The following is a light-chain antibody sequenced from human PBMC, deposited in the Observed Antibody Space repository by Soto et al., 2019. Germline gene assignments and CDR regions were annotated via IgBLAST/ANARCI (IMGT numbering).Light chain of an antibody. V-gene: IGKV1-9*01. J-gene: IGKJ1*01. CDR1: QAISSY. CDR3: QQLNSYPRT. CDR2: GAS. Sequence: IQLTQSTSSLPASVGDRVTITCRASQAISSYLDWYQQKPGRAPNLLIYGASTLQTGGPSRFSGSGSGTDFTLTISSRQPEDFATNYCQQLNSYPRTFSQGTKVQTK.